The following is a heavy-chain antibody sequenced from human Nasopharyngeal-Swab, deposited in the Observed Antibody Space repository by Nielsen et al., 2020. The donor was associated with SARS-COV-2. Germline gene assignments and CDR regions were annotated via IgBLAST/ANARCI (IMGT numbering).Heavy chain of an antibody. CDR2: IYHSGST. CDR1: GGSISRYY. D-gene: IGHD3-22*01. J-gene: IGHJ4*02. CDR3: ARSPTYYYDSSGYYYGDY. V-gene: IGHV4-4*08. Sequence: SETLSLTCTVSGGSISRYYWSWIRQPPGKGLEWIGYIYHSGSTNYNPSLKSRVSISVDTSKNQFSLKLSSVTAADTAVYYCARSPTYYYDSSGYYYGDYWGQGTLVTVSS.